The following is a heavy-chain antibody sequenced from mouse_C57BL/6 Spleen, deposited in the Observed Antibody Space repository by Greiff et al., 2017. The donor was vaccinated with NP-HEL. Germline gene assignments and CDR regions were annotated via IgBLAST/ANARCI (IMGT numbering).Heavy chain of an antibody. V-gene: IGHV1-26*01. CDR1: GYTFTDYY. CDR3: ERSNPFAY. CDR2: INPNNGGT. J-gene: IGHJ3*01. Sequence: EVQLQQSGPELVKPGASVKISCKASGYTFTDYYMNWVKQSHGKSLEWIGDINPNNGGTSYNQKFKGKATLTVDKSSSTAYMELRSLTSEDSAVYYCERSNPFAYWGQGTLVTVSA.